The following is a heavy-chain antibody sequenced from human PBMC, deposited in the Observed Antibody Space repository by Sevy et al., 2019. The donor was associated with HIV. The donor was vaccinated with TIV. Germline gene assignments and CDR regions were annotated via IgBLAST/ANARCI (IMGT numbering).Heavy chain of an antibody. CDR3: AKAPGGIAVAGPFDY. CDR1: GFTFSSYA. Sequence: GGSLRLSCAASGFTFSSYAMSWVRQAPGKGLEWVSAISGSGGSTYYAHSVKGRFTISRDNSKNTLYLQMNSLRAEDTAVYYCAKAPGGIAVAGPFDYWGQGTLVTVSS. CDR2: ISGSGGST. D-gene: IGHD6-19*01. V-gene: IGHV3-23*01. J-gene: IGHJ4*02.